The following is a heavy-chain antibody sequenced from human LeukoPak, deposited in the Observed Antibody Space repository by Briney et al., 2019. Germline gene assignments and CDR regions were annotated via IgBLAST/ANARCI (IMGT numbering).Heavy chain of an antibody. CDR2: IIPILGIA. CDR3: ARADDYGDTRVDY. J-gene: IGHJ4*02. CDR1: GGTFSSYA. V-gene: IGHV1-69*04. Sequence: SVKVSCKASGGTFSSYAISWVRQAPGQGLEWMGRIIPILGIANYAQKFQGRVTITADKSTSTAYMALRSLRSEDTAVYYCARADDYGDTRVDYWGQGPLVTVSS. D-gene: IGHD4-17*01.